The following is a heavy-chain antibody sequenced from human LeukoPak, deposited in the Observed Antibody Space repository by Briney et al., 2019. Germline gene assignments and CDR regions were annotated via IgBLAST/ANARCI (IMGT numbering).Heavy chain of an antibody. V-gene: IGHV5-10-1*01. CDR1: GYSFTSYW. Sequence: GESLRISCKGSGYSFTSYWISWVRQMPGKGLEWMGRIDPSDSYTNYSPSFQGHVTISADKSISTAYLQWSSLKASDTAMYYCASSNSTAMVTNYYYYGMDVWGQGTTVTVSS. CDR3: ASSNSTAMVTNYYYYGMDV. J-gene: IGHJ6*02. D-gene: IGHD5-18*01. CDR2: IDPSDSYT.